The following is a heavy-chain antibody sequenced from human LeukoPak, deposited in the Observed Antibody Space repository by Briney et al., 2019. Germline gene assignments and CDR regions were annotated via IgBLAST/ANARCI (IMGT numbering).Heavy chain of an antibody. J-gene: IGHJ4*02. D-gene: IGHD6-19*01. CDR1: GGSVSSSNW. Sequence: SETLSLTCAVSGGSVSSSNWWSWVRQPPGKGLEWIAEIHHTGTINYNPSLESRVTISLDTSKNQFSLKLSSVASADTAVYYCTPYTTGNFGFDYWGQGTLVTVSS. CDR2: IHHTGTI. V-gene: IGHV4-4*02. CDR3: TPYTTGNFGFDY.